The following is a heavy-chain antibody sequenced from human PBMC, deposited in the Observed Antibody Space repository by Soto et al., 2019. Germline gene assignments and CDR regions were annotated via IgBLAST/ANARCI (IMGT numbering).Heavy chain of an antibody. J-gene: IGHJ4*02. V-gene: IGHV3-30*18. D-gene: IGHD3-16*01. CDR2: ISYDGSNK. CDR3: ANGGPTKGGDY. CDR1: GFTFSSYG. Sequence: QVQLVESGGGVVQPGRSLRLSCAASGFTFSSYGMHWVRQAPGKGLEWVAVISYDGSNKYYADSVKGRFTISRDNSKNTLYLQVNSLRAEDTAVYYCANGGPTKGGDYWGQGTLVPVSS.